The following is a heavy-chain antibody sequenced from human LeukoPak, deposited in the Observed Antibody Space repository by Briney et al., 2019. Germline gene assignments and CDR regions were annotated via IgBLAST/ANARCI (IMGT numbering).Heavy chain of an antibody. V-gene: IGHV1-2*02. CDR3: ASRYSYGYDFDY. CDR2: INSNSGGT. Sequence: ASVKVSYKASGYTFTGYYMHWVRQAPGQGRKWMGWINSNSGGTNYAQKFLGRVSMTRDTSISTAYMELSRLRSDDTAVYYCASRYSYGYDFDYWGQGTLVTVSS. CDR1: GYTFTGYY. J-gene: IGHJ4*02. D-gene: IGHD5-18*01.